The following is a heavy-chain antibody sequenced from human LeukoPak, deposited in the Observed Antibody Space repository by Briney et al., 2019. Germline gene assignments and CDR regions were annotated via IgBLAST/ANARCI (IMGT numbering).Heavy chain of an antibody. D-gene: IGHD2-15*01. J-gene: IGHJ3*02. CDR3: ARAGCSGDSCYKTTFDI. Sequence: GGSLRLSCAASGFTFSSYEMNWVRQALGKGLEWVSYISSSGSTIYYADSVKGRFTISRDNAKNSLYLQMNSLRAEDTAVYYCARAGCSGDSCYKTTFDIWGQGTMVTVSA. V-gene: IGHV3-48*03. CDR2: ISSSGSTI. CDR1: GFTFSSYE.